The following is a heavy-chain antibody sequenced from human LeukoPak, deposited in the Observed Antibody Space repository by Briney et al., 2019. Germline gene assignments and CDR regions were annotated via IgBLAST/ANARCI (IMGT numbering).Heavy chain of an antibody. CDR2: IWYDGSNK. CDR1: GFTFSSYG. CDR3: AKDPRYCSGGSCYNFHYYYYMDV. D-gene: IGHD2-15*01. V-gene: IGHV3-33*06. Sequence: GGSLRLSCAASGFTFSSYGMHWVRQAPGKGLEWVAVIWYDGSNKYYADSVKGRFTISRDNSKNTLYLQMNSLRAEDTAVYYCAKDPRYCSGGSCYNFHYYYYMDVWGKGTTVTXS. J-gene: IGHJ6*03.